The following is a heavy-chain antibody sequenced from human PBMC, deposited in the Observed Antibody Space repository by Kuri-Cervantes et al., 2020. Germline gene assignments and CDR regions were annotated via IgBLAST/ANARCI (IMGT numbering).Heavy chain of an antibody. CDR1: GFTFSSYA. CDR2: ISGSGGST. V-gene: IGHV3-23*01. CDR3: AKEAIPVNYYYFYMDV. J-gene: IGHJ6*03. D-gene: IGHD4-11*01. Sequence: GGSLRLSCAASGFTFSSYAMSWVRQAPGKGLEWVSAISGSGGSTYYADSVKGRFTISRDNSKNTLYLQMNSLRAEDTAVYYCAKEAIPVNYYYFYMDVWGKGTTVTVSS.